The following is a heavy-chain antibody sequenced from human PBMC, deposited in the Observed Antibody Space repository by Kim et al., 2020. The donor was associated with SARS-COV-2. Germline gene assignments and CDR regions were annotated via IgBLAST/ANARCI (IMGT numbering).Heavy chain of an antibody. V-gene: IGHV3-23*01. J-gene: IGHJ4*02. Sequence: GGSLRLSCAASGFTFSSYAMTWVRQAPGRGLEWVSAITGSGDTTYYADSVKGRFTISRDNSKNTLYLQMNSLRAEDTAVYYCAFSLSWNYFDYWGQGTLV. CDR2: ITGSGDTT. CDR3: AFSLSWNYFDY. D-gene: IGHD2-15*01. CDR1: GFTFSSYA.